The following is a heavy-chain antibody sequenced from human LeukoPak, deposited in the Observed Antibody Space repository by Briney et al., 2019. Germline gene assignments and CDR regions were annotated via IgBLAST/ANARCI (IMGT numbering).Heavy chain of an antibody. CDR3: ARRGRYSSSSWGGCDY. CDR2: INHSGST. Sequence: PSEALSLTCPVYGGSFSGYYWSWIRQPPGKGLEWIGEINHSGSTNYNPSPKSRVTISVDTSKNQFSLTLSSVTAADTAVYYCARRGRYSSSSWGGCDYWGQGTLVTVSS. J-gene: IGHJ4*02. CDR1: GGSFSGYY. D-gene: IGHD6-6*01. V-gene: IGHV4-34*01.